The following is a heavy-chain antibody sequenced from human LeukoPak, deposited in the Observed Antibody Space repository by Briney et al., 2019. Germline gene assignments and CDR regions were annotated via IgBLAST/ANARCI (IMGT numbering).Heavy chain of an antibody. Sequence: SETLSLTCTVSGGSISSYYWSWIRQPPGKGLEWIGYIYHSVDTKYNASLTSRVTISVDTSKSQFSLKLSSGTAADTAVYYCARGGPNSSGWRIDYWGQGTLVTVSS. CDR1: GGSISSYY. V-gene: IGHV4-59*01. D-gene: IGHD6-19*01. CDR2: IYHSVDT. J-gene: IGHJ4*02. CDR3: ARGGPNSSGWRIDY.